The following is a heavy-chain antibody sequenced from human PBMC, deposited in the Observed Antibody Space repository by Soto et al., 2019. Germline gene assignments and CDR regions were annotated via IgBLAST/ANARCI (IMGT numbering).Heavy chain of an antibody. CDR2: INPNSGGT. D-gene: IGHD4-17*01. V-gene: IGHV1-2*04. CDR1: GYTFTGYY. J-gene: IGHJ3*02. Sequence: ASVKVSCKASGYTFTGYYMHWVRQAPGQGLEWMGWINPNSGGTNYAQKFQGWVTMTRDTSISTAYMELSWLRSDDTAVYYCARVVHGHSGDFDIWGPGTMVTLSS. CDR3: ARVVHGHSGDFDI.